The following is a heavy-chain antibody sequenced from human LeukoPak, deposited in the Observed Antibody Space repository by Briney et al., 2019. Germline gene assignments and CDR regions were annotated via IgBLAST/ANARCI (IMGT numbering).Heavy chain of an antibody. CDR2: ISAYNGNR. J-gene: IGHJ4*02. CDR1: SYTFTSYG. V-gene: IGHV1-18*01. Sequence: ASVKVSCTASSYTFTSYGISWVRQAPGQGLEWMGWISAYNGNRNYAQKLQGRVTMTTDTSTSTAYMELRSLRPDDTAVYYCARDPTAYCSGGSCYSGALDYWGQGTLVIVSS. CDR3: ARDPTAYCSGGSCYSGALDY. D-gene: IGHD2-15*01.